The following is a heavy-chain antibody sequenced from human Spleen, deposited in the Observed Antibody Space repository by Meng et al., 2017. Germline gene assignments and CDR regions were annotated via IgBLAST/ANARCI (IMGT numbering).Heavy chain of an antibody. V-gene: IGHV4-34*01. D-gene: IGHD3-3*02. CDR3: ARSSFSASPYYFGY. J-gene: IGHJ4*02. CDR1: GGSFSGNYY. CDR2: INHSGST. Sequence: QVHLQRVGAGLLKPSETLSLTCCVYGGSFSGNYYWRWIRQSQDKGLEWIGEINHSGSTNYNPSLNSRVTISVDTSKNQFSLKLSSVTAADTAVYFCARSSFSASPYYFGYWGLGTLVTVSS.